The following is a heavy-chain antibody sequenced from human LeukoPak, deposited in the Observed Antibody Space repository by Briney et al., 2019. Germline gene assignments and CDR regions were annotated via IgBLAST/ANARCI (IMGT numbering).Heavy chain of an antibody. CDR1: GYSMSSGYY. CDR3: ARELRRRVTAIGYGPREYYYYMDV. CDR2: IFHSGNS. J-gene: IGHJ6*03. D-gene: IGHD2-21*02. Sequence: SETLSLTCTVSGYSMSSGYYWGWIRQPPGKGLQWIGSIFHSGNSYYNPSLKSRVTISVDTSKNQFSLKVNSVTAADTAVYYCARELRRRVTAIGYGPREYYYYMDVWGKGTTVTISS. V-gene: IGHV4-38-2*02.